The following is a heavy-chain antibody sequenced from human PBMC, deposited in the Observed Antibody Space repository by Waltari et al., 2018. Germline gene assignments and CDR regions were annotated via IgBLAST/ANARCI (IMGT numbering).Heavy chain of an antibody. CDR1: GGTFSSYA. CDR2: IIPILGTA. Sequence: QVQLVQSGAEVKKPGSSVKVSCKASGGTFSSYAISWVRQAPGQGLEWMGGIIPILGTANYEQKFQGRVTITTDESTSTAYMELSSLRSEDTAVYYCARGPVVAVAGYYYYYYMDVWGKGTTVTVSS. CDR3: ARGPVVAVAGYYYYYYMDV. J-gene: IGHJ6*03. D-gene: IGHD6-19*01. V-gene: IGHV1-69*05.